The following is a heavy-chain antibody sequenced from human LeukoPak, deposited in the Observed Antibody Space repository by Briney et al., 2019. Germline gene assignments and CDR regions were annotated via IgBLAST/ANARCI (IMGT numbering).Heavy chain of an antibody. D-gene: IGHD3-22*01. CDR3: ARALYYYDSSGQAANWFDP. Sequence: ETLSLTCTVSGGSISSSNYYWGWVRQAPGKGLEWVANIKQDGSEKYYVDSVKGRFTISRDNAKNSLCLQMNSLRAEDTAVYYCARALYYYDSSGQAANWFDPWGQGTLVTVSS. CDR2: IKQDGSEK. V-gene: IGHV3-7*01. J-gene: IGHJ5*02. CDR1: GGSISSSNYY.